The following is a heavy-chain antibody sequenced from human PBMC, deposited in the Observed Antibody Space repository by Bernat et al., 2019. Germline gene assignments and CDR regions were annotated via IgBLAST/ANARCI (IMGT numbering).Heavy chain of an antibody. CDR3: ARGAVGATYYFDY. CDR2: IYYSGST. J-gene: IGHJ4*02. CDR1: GGSISSYY. V-gene: IGHV4-59*08. Sequence: QVQLQESGPGLVKPSETLSLTCTVSGGSISSYYWSWIRQPPGKGLEWIGYIYYSGSTYYNTSLKSRVTISLDTSRDQFSLKLSSVTTADTAVYYCARGAVGATYYFDYWGQGTLVTVSS. D-gene: IGHD1-26*01.